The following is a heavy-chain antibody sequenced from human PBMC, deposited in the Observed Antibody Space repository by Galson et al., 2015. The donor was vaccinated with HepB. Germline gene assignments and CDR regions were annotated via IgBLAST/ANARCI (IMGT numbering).Heavy chain of an antibody. J-gene: IGHJ3*02. CDR2: INPSGGST. CDR1: GYTFTSYY. D-gene: IGHD2-21*02. Sequence: SVKVSCKASGYTFTSYYMHWVRQAPGQGLEWMGIINPSGGSTSYAQKFQGRVTITADESTSTAYMELSSLRSEDTAVYYCARDRLPPDRGFFDIWGQGTMVTVSS. V-gene: IGHV1-46*01. CDR3: ARDRLPPDRGFFDI.